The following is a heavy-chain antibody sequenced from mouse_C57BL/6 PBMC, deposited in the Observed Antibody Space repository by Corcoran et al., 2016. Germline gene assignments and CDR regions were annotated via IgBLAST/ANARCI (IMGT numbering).Heavy chain of an antibody. D-gene: IGHD2-10*01. V-gene: IGHV1-18*01. CDR2: INPNNGGT. Sequence: EVHLQQSGPELVKPGASEKIPCKASGYTFTDYNMGWVKQSHGKSLEWIGDINPNNGGTIYNQKIKGKATLTVDKSSSTAYMELRSLTSEDTAVYYCARGTLLRYFDVWGTENTVTVSS. CDR3: ARGTLLRYFDV. J-gene: IGHJ1*03. CDR1: GYTFTDYN.